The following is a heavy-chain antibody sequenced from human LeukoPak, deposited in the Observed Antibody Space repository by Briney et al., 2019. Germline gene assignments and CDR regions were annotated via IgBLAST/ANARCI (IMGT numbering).Heavy chain of an antibody. CDR2: VKSNTDGGTT. CDR1: VFTLSNAW. Sequence: GGSLRLSCAASVFTLSNAWVTWVRQVPGKGLEWVGRVKSNTDGGTTDYAAPVKGRFTISRDNSENKVYLQMNSLKTEDTAVYYCAAVDYDYWGQGTLVTVSS. V-gene: IGHV3-15*01. J-gene: IGHJ4*02. CDR3: AAVDYDY. D-gene: IGHD4-23*01.